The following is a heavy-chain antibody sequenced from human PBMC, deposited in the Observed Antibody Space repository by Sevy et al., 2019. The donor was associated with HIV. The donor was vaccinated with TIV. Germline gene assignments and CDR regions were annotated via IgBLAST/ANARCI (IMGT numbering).Heavy chain of an antibody. V-gene: IGHV3-23*01. Sequence: GGSLRLSCAASGFTFSSYAMSWVRQAPGKGLEWVSAISGSGGSTYYADSVKRRFTISRDNSKNTLYLQMNSLRAEDTAVYYCARNSGSYYSDGDYWGQGTLVTVSS. CDR3: ARNSGSYYSDGDY. CDR2: ISGSGGST. D-gene: IGHD1-26*01. CDR1: GFTFSSYA. J-gene: IGHJ4*02.